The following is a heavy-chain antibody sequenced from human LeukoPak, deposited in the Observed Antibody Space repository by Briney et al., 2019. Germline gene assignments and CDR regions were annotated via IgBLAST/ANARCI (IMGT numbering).Heavy chain of an antibody. CDR2: IVPIFGTA. V-gene: IGHV1-69*01. Sequence: SVKVSCKASGGTFSSYAISWVRQAPGQGLEWMGGIVPIFGTANNAQKFQGRVTITADESTSTAYMELSSLRSEDTAVYCCARAVDATGVSWFDPWGQGTLVTVSS. J-gene: IGHJ5*02. D-gene: IGHD2-15*01. CDR3: ARAVDATGVSWFDP. CDR1: GGTFSSYA.